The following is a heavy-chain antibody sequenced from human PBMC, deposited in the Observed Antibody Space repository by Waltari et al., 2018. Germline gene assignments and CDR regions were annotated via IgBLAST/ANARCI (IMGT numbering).Heavy chain of an antibody. CDR2: IRSKANSYAT. Sequence: EVQLVESGGGFVQPGGSLKLSCAASGFTFSGSAMHCVRQASGKGLEWVGRIRSKANSYATAYAASVKGRFTISRDDSKNTAYLQMNSLKTEDTAVYYCTRHDSGFDYWGQGTLVTVSS. D-gene: IGHD1-1*01. V-gene: IGHV3-73*01. CDR3: TRHDSGFDY. CDR1: GFTFSGSA. J-gene: IGHJ4*02.